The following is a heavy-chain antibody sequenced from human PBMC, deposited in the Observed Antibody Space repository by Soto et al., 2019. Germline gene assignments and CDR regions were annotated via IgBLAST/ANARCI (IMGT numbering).Heavy chain of an antibody. D-gene: IGHD3-10*01. CDR2: IKRDGSGG. V-gene: IGHV3-7*05. CDR1: GFSFSNYW. Sequence: EVQLVESGGGLVQPGGSLRLSCAASGFSFSNYWMTWVRQAPGKGLEWVANIKRDGSGGSYLDSVRGRFTVSRDNAKNSRYMQMDSLRAEDTALYYCARDVSPGSRSLYLDAFDIWGQGTMVTVSS. J-gene: IGHJ3*02. CDR3: ARDVSPGSRSLYLDAFDI.